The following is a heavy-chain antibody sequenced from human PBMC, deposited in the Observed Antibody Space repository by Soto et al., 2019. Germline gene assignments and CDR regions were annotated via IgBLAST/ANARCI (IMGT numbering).Heavy chain of an antibody. Sequence: SVKVSCKASGYTFGNNDISWVRQATGQGLEWMGWMNPNSGNTGYAQKFQGRVSMTRNTSITTAYLELSSLRSDDTAIYYCARMATSGTLNWFDPWGQGTLVTVSS. V-gene: IGHV1-8*01. CDR1: GYTFGNND. J-gene: IGHJ5*02. CDR3: ARMATSGTLNWFDP. CDR2: MNPNSGNT.